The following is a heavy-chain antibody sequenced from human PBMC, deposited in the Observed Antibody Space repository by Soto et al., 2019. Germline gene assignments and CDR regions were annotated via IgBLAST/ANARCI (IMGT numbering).Heavy chain of an antibody. V-gene: IGHV4-30-2*01. CDR3: ATYRKFFQI. J-gene: IGHJ3*02. CDR2: IYNSGST. CDR1: GGYISGGDYS. Sequence: SETLSLTCAVSGGYISGGDYSWSWIRQPPGKGLEWIGFIYNSGSTYYNSYLKSRVTISVDRSKNHFFLNLTSVTAADTAVYYCATYRKFFQIWGQGTKVT.